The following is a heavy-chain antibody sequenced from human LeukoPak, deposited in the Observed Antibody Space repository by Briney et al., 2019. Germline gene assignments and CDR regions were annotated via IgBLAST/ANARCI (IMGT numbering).Heavy chain of an antibody. Sequence: GGSLRLSCAASGFTFSSYEMNWIRQAPGKGLEWVSYISSSGSTIYYADSVKGRFTISRDNAKNSLYLQMNSLRAEDTAVYYCARDSYYGSGSYYKPFDYWGQGTLVTVSS. J-gene: IGHJ4*02. D-gene: IGHD3-10*01. CDR2: ISSSGSTI. CDR1: GFTFSSYE. CDR3: ARDSYYGSGSYYKPFDY. V-gene: IGHV3-48*03.